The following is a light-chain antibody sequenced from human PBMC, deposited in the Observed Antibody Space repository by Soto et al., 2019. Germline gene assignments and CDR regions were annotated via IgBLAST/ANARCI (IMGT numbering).Light chain of an antibody. CDR1: QSFSSSY. CDR3: QQYGSSLYT. CDR2: GAS. Sequence: EIVLTQSPGTLSLSPGERATLSCRASQSFSSSYLAWYQQKPGQAPRLLIYGASSRATVIPDRFSGSGSGTHFTLTISRLEPEDFAVYYCQQYGSSLYTFGQGTKLEIK. V-gene: IGKV3-20*01. J-gene: IGKJ2*01.